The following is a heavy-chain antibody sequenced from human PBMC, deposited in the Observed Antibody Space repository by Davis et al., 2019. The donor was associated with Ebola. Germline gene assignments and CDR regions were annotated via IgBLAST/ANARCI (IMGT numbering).Heavy chain of an antibody. CDR3: TSTLGALDY. CDR1: GFTFSTYW. Sequence: GESLKISCAASGFTFSTYWMSWVRQASGKGLEWVGRIRSKANSYATAYAASVKGRFTISRDDSKNTAYLQMNSLKTEDTAVYYCTSTLGALDYWGQGTLVTVSS. CDR2: IRSKANSYAT. D-gene: IGHD1-26*01. V-gene: IGHV3-73*01. J-gene: IGHJ4*02.